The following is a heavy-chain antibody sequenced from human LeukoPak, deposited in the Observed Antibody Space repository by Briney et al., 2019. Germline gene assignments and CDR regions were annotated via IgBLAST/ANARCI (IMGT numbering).Heavy chain of an antibody. D-gene: IGHD2-15*01. CDR2: INPDGSST. CDR1: ALTFSSYW. CDR3: ARAAVHSGIVAY. Sequence: GGSLRLSCAASALTFSSYWLHWVRHAPGKGLVWVSRINPDGSSTNYADSVKGRFTISRDNAKNTLYLQMNSLRAEDTAVYFCARAAVHSGIVAYWGQGTLVSVSS. J-gene: IGHJ4*02. V-gene: IGHV3-74*01.